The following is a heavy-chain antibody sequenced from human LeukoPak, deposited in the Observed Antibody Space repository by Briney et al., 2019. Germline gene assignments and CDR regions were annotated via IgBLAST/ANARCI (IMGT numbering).Heavy chain of an antibody. V-gene: IGHV4-39*07. J-gene: IGHJ5*02. CDR3: ARDKSPLYGDYPGWFDP. Sequence: PSETLSLTCTVSGGSISSSSYYWGWIRQPPGKGLEWIGSIYYSGSTYYNPSLKSRVTISVDTSKNQFSLKLRSVTAADTAVYYCARDKSPLYGDYPGWFDPWGQGTLVTVSS. D-gene: IGHD4-17*01. CDR1: GGSISSSSYY. CDR2: IYYSGST.